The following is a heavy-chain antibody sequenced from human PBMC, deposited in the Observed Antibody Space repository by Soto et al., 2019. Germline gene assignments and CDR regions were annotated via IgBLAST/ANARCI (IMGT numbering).Heavy chain of an antibody. D-gene: IGHD2-2*01. Sequence: SVKVSCKASGYTFTGYYMHWVRQAPGQGLEWMGGIIPRSATSNYAQKFQGRVTITADESTNTAYMELSSLRSEDTAVYYCAREGLVLVPTTVNSDYYYYAMDVWGQGTTVTV. CDR1: GYTFTGYY. J-gene: IGHJ6*02. V-gene: IGHV1-69*13. CDR3: AREGLVLVPTTVNSDYYYYAMDV. CDR2: IIPRSATS.